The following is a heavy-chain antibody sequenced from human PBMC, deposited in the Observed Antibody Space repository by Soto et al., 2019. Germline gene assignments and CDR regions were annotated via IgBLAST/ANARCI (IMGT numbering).Heavy chain of an antibody. V-gene: IGHV4-31*03. D-gene: IGHD3-16*01. CDR1: GGSISRGGYF. J-gene: IGHJ6*02. CDR2: IYYSGST. Sequence: LSLTCTVSGGSISRGGYFWSWIRQHPGEGLEWIAYIYYSGSTYYNPSLKSRISISVDTSKNQFSLRLSSVTAADTAVYYCAGGYYAMDVWGQGTTGTVSS. CDR3: AGGYYAMDV.